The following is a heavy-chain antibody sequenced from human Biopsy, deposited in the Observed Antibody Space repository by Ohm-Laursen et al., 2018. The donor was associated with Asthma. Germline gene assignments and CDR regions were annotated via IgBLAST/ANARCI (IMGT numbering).Heavy chain of an antibody. J-gene: IGHJ4*02. Sequence: SVKVSCKSLGGTFNTYVIGWVRQAPGQGLEWMGGINSVFGTITYPQKFQDRVTITADDSTSTVYMELSSLRSEDTAVYYCARKAGSCISRACYSLDFWGQGTLVTVSS. CDR1: GGTFNTYV. D-gene: IGHD2-15*01. CDR3: ARKAGSCISRACYSLDF. V-gene: IGHV1-69*13. CDR2: INSVFGTI.